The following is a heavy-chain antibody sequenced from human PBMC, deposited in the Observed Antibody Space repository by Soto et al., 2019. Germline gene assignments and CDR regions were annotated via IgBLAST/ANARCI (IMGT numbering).Heavy chain of an antibody. CDR2: ISAYNGNT. J-gene: IGHJ6*02. V-gene: IGHV1-18*01. Sequence: QVQLVQSGAEVKKPGASVKVSCKASGYTFTSYGISWVRQAPGQGLEWMGWISAYNGNTSYAQKLQGRVTMTTDTSTVTASMETSRLTSDESVVYYCSGDSYFDFLTGADYYYGIDVWGQGTTVTVSS. CDR3: SGDSYFDFLTGADYYYGIDV. CDR1: GYTFTSYG. D-gene: IGHD3-9*01.